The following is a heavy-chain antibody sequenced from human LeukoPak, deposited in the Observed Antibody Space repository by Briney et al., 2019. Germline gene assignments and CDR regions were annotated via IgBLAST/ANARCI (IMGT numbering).Heavy chain of an antibody. V-gene: IGHV4-34*01. CDR3: AIGWRTTVTHYYYGMDV. Sequence: SETLSLTCAVYGGSFSGYYWSWIRQPPGKGLEWIGEINHSGSTNYNPSLKSRVTISVDTSKNQFSLKLSSVTAADTAVYYCAIGWRTTVTHYYYGMDVWGQGTTVTVSS. CDR1: GGSFSGYY. D-gene: IGHD4-11*01. J-gene: IGHJ6*02. CDR2: INHSGST.